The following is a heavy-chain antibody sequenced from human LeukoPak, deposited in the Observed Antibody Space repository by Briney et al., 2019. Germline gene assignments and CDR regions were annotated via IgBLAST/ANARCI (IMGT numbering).Heavy chain of an antibody. D-gene: IGHD4-11*01. Sequence: PGGSLRLSCAASGFTFSSYSMNWVRQAPGKGLEWVSYISSSSSTIYYADSVKGRFTISRDNAKNSLYLQMNSLRAEDTAVYYCARDRSPMTTVTPNWFDPWGQGTLVTVSS. CDR3: ARDRSPMTTVTPNWFDP. CDR2: ISSSSSTI. V-gene: IGHV3-48*01. CDR1: GFTFSSYS. J-gene: IGHJ5*02.